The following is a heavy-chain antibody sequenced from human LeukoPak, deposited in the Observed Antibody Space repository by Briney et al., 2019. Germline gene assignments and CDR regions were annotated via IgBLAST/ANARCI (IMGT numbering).Heavy chain of an antibody. D-gene: IGHD3-10*01. CDR1: GFTFSSYE. CDR3: ARDMDRYYMDV. Sequence: GGSLRLSCAASGFTFSSYEMNWVRQAPGKGLEWVSYISSSGSTIYYADSVKGRFTISRDNAKNTLYLQMNSLRAEDTAVYYCARDMDRYYMDVWGKGTTVTVSS. J-gene: IGHJ6*03. CDR2: ISSSGSTI. V-gene: IGHV3-48*03.